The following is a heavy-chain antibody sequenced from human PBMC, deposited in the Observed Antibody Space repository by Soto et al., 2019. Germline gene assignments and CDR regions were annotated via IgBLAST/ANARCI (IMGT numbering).Heavy chain of an antibody. CDR1: CGSISSGGYY. Sequence: PSETLSLTCTFSCGSISSGGYYWSWIRQHPGKGLEWIGYIYYSGSTYYNPSLKSRVTISVDTSKNQFSLKLSSVTAADTAVYYCARADEGSGSGSYEYGMDVWGQGTTVTVSS. CDR3: ARADEGSGSGSYEYGMDV. V-gene: IGHV4-31*03. D-gene: IGHD3-3*01. J-gene: IGHJ6*02. CDR2: IYYSGST.